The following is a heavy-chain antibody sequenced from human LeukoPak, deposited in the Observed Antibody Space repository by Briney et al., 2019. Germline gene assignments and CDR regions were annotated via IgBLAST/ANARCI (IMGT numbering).Heavy chain of an antibody. V-gene: IGHV4-39*01. CDR1: GGSISSSTYY. Sequence: SETLSLTCTVSGGSISSSTYYWGWIRQPPGKGLEWIVTIYYSGSTYYNPSLKSRFTISVDTSKNQFSLNLSSVTAADTAVYYCARHVTEYSGSYYYLDYWGQGTLVTVSS. D-gene: IGHD1-26*01. J-gene: IGHJ4*02. CDR3: ARHVTEYSGSYYYLDY. CDR2: IYYSGST.